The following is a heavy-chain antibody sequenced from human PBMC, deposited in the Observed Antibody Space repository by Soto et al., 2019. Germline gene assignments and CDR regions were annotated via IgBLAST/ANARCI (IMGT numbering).Heavy chain of an antibody. V-gene: IGHV4-34*01. Sequence: LSLTCAVYGGSFSVYYWSWIRQPPGKGLEWIGEINHSGSTKYNPSLKSRVTISVDTSNNQFSLKLSSVTAADTAVYYCARGRVVVAATRLNWFDPWGKGTLVTVSS. CDR2: INHSGST. D-gene: IGHD2-15*01. CDR3: ARGRVVVAATRLNWFDP. J-gene: IGHJ5*02. CDR1: GGSFSVYY.